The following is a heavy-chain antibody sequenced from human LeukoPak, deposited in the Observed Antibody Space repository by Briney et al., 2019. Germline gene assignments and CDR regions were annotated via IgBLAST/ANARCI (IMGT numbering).Heavy chain of an antibody. D-gene: IGHD5-18*01. V-gene: IGHV4-39*01. J-gene: IGHJ6*03. CDR1: GGSISSGSYY. CDR3: ARHQLDSYNYSYYYYMNV. Sequence: PSETLSLTCTVSGGSISSGSYYWGWIHQPPGKGLEWIGSIYYSGSTYYNPSLKSRVTISVDTSKNQFSLKLSSVTAADTAVYYCARHQLDSYNYSYYYYMNVWGKGTTVTVSS. CDR2: IYYSGST.